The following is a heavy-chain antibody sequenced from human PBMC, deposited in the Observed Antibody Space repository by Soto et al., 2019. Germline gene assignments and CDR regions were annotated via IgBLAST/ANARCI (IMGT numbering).Heavy chain of an antibody. CDR3: ARVPGDFWSGYYSWFDP. V-gene: IGHV4-34*01. J-gene: IGHJ5*02. CDR1: GGSFSGYI. D-gene: IGHD3-3*01. Sequence: PSETLSLTCAVSGGSFSGYIWTWIRQTPGKGLQWIGQINHSGSSIYNPSLKNRVTISTMSNNKFSLELSSVTAADTAVYYCARVPGDFWSGYYSWFDPWGQGTLVTVS. CDR2: INHSGSS.